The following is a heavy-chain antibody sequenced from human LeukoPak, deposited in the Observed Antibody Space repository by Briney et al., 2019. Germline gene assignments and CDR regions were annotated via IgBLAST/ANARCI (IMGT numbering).Heavy chain of an antibody. Sequence: GGSLRLSCAASGFTFSHAWMTWVRQAPGKGLEWVALIRSQSNGGTTDYAAPVKGRFTISRDDSKDTLYLHMNSLKTDDTAVYYCTTEYLGGYKFWGQGTLVTVSS. V-gene: IGHV3-15*01. J-gene: IGHJ4*02. CDR3: TTEYLGGYKF. CDR1: GFTFSHAW. D-gene: IGHD5-12*01. CDR2: IRSQSNGGTT.